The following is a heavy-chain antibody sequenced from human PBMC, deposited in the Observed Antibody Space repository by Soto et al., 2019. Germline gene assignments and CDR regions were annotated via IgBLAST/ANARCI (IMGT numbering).Heavy chain of an antibody. CDR2: IKQDGSEK. D-gene: IGHD6-6*01. CDR3: ARDSSSFYYYYYMDV. Sequence: PGGSLRLSCAASGFTFSSYGMHWVRQAPGKGLEWVANIKQDGSEKYYVDSVKGRFNISRDNAKNSPYLQMNSLRAEDTALYYCARDSSSFYYYYYMDVWGKGTTVTVSS. J-gene: IGHJ6*03. CDR1: GFTFSSYG. V-gene: IGHV3-7*01.